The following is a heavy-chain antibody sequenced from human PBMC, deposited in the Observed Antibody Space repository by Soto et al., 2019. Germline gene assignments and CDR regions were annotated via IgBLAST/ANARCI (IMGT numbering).Heavy chain of an antibody. Sequence: QVQLVESGGGVVQPGRSLRLSCAASGFTYGMHWVRQAPGKGLEWVAVTWYDGSNKYYADSVKGRFTISRDNSKNTLYLQMNSLSAEDAAESDCALEGGGAIRRSYSDYWGQGTLVSVSS. V-gene: IGHV3-33*01. CDR3: ALEGGGAIRRSYSDY. J-gene: IGHJ4*02. D-gene: IGHD3-16*01. CDR2: TWYDGSNK. CDR1: GFTYG.